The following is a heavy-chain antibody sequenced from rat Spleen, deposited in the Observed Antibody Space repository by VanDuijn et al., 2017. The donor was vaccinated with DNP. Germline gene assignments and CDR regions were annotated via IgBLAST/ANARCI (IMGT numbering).Heavy chain of an antibody. CDR3: ARSDSYGFPY. CDR2: ISPSGGST. CDR1: GFTFSNYG. V-gene: IGHV5-19*01. D-gene: IGHD1-2*01. Sequence: EVQLVESGGGLVQPGRSLKLSCAASGFTFSNYGMHWIRQAPTKGLEWVASISPSGGSTYYRDSVKGRFTISRDNAKSTVYLQLNSLRSEDTATYYCARSDSYGFPYWGQGTLVTVSS. J-gene: IGHJ3*01.